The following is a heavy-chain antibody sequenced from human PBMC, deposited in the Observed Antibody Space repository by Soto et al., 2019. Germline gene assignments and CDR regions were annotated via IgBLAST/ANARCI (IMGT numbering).Heavy chain of an antibody. CDR1: GFTFSSYE. CDR2: ISSSGSTI. D-gene: IGHD3-22*01. CDR3: ARPSHYDSSGYFPEDDAFDI. J-gene: IGHJ3*02. V-gene: IGHV3-48*03. Sequence: LRLSCAASGFTFSSYEMNWVRQAPGKGLEWVSYISSSGSTIYYADSVKGRFTISRDNAKNSLYLQMNSLRAEDTAVYYCARPSHYDSSGYFPEDDAFDIWGQGTMVTVSS.